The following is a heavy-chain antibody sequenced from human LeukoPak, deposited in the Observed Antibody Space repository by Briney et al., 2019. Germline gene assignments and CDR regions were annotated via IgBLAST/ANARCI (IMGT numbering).Heavy chain of an antibody. D-gene: IGHD3-22*01. J-gene: IGHJ4*02. CDR2: ISGSGGST. V-gene: IGHV3-23*01. CDR3: AKDPTYYYDSSGYYGHFDY. CDR1: GFTFSSYA. Sequence: GGSLRPSCAASGFTFSSYAMSWVRQAPGKGLEWVSAISGSGGSTYYADSVKGRFTISRDNSKNTLYLQMNSLRAEDTAVYYCAKDPTYYYDSSGYYGHFDYWGQGTLVTVSS.